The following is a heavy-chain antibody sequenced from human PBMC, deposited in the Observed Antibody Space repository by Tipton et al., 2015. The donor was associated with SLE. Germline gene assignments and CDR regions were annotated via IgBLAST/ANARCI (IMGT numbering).Heavy chain of an antibody. J-gene: IGHJ5*02. CDR1: GFTFSSYA. CDR3: ARDGGYCSSTSCLNWFDP. Sequence: SLRLSCAASGFTFSSYAMSWVRQAPGKGLEWVSAISGSGGSTYYADSVKGRFTISRDNAKNSLYLQMNSLRAEDTAVYYCARDGGYCSSTSCLNWFDPWGQGTLVTVSS. V-gene: IGHV3-23*01. D-gene: IGHD2-2*01. CDR2: ISGSGGST.